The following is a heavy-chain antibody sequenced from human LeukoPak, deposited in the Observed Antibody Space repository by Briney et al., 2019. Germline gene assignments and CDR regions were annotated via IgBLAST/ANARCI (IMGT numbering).Heavy chain of an antibody. CDR3: AREMATIPYYFDY. D-gene: IGHD5-24*01. J-gene: IGHJ4*02. V-gene: IGHV3-7*01. CDR1: GFMFSTYW. CDR2: IKQDGSEK. Sequence: GGSLRLSCAASGFMFSTYWMSWVRQAPGKGLEWVANIKQDGSEKYYVDSVKGRFTISGDNAKNSLYLQMNSLRAEDTAVYYCAREMATIPYYFDYWGQGTLVTISS.